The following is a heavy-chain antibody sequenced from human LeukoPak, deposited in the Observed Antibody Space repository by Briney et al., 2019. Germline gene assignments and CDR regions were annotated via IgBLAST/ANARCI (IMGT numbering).Heavy chain of an antibody. CDR2: FHYSGST. V-gene: IGHV4-39*07. Sequence: SETLSLTCSVSGGSISSSSYYWGWIRQPPGKGLEWIGTFHYSGSTYYNPSLKSRVTISVNMSKNQFSLKLISVTATDTAVYYCARLYRKTYKWNDQPDYWGQGTLVTVSS. J-gene: IGHJ4*02. CDR3: ARLYRKTYKWNDQPDY. CDR1: GGSISSSSYY. D-gene: IGHD1-20*01.